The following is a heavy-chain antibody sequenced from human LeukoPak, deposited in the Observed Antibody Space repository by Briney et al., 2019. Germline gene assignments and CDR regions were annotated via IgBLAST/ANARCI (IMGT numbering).Heavy chain of an antibody. CDR1: GGSISSYY. CDR3: ASLSGWYSFDY. V-gene: IGHV4-59*05. J-gene: IGHJ4*02. CDR2: IYYSGST. Sequence: SETLSLTCTVSGGSISSYYWSWIRQPPGKGLEWIGSIYYSGSTYYNPSLKSRVTISVDTSKNQFSLKLSSVTAADTAVYYCASLSGWYSFDYWGQGTLVTVS. D-gene: IGHD6-19*01.